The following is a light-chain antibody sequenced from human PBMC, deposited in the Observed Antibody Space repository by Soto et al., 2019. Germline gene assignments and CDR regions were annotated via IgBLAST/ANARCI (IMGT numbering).Light chain of an antibody. CDR3: QHYSNWPPWT. CDR2: GTS. Sequence: DIVMTQSPVTLSVSPGERATLSCRASQSVGGNLAWYQQKPGQAPRLLIYGTSTRATGIPARFSGSGFGTEFTLTIDSLQSEDFAVYYCQHYSNWPPWTFGQGTKVDI. V-gene: IGKV3D-15*01. J-gene: IGKJ1*01. CDR1: QSVGGN.